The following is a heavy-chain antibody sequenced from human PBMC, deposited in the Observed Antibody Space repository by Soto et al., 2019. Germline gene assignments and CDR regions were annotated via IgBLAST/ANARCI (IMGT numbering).Heavy chain of an antibody. CDR2: ISGSGGST. V-gene: IGHV3-23*01. Sequence: PGGSLRLSCAASGFTFSSYAMSWVRQAPGKGLEWVSAISGSGGSTYYADSVKGRFTISRDNSKNTLYLQMNSLRAEDTAVYYCAKDHIDGDGFDYYYYGMDVWGQGTTVTVSS. CDR1: GFTFSSYA. J-gene: IGHJ6*02. D-gene: IGHD4-17*01. CDR3: AKDHIDGDGFDYYYYGMDV.